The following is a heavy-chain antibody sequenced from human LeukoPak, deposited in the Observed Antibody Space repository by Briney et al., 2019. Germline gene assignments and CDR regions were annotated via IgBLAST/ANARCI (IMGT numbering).Heavy chain of an antibody. J-gene: IGHJ3*02. D-gene: IGHD3-10*01. Sequence: SETLSLTCTVSGGSISSSSYYWGWIRQPPGKGLEWIGSIYYSGSTYYNPSLKSRVTISVDTSKNQFSLKLSSVTAADTAVYYCARLPIVLLWFGELGAFDIWGQGTMVTVSS. CDR2: IYYSGST. V-gene: IGHV4-39*07. CDR3: ARLPIVLLWFGELGAFDI. CDR1: GGSISSSSYY.